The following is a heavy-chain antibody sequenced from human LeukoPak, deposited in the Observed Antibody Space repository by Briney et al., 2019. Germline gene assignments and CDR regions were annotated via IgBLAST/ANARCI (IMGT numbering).Heavy chain of an antibody. V-gene: IGHV3-23*01. Sequence: PGGSLRLSCAVSGFAFGSEAMSWVRQSPSRGLEWVASISPGGGTTYYADYVKGRFTISRDNAKNSLYLQMNSLRAEDTAVYYCARDPQYYYGSGSTPYYYGMDVWGQGTTVTVSS. CDR3: ARDPQYYYGSGSTPYYYGMDV. D-gene: IGHD3-10*01. J-gene: IGHJ6*02. CDR1: GFAFGSEA. CDR2: ISPGGGTT.